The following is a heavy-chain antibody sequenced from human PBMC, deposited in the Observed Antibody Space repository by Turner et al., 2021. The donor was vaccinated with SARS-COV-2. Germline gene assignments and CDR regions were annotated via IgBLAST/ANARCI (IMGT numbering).Heavy chain of an antibody. CDR3: ARGGHYYYGLDV. Sequence: EVQLVESGGGLSQPGGSLRLSCAASGVTVSSNYMSWVRQAPGKGLEWVSAIYSGGSTFYSDSVKGRFTISRDNSKNTLYLQMNSLRAEDTAVYYCARGGHYYYGLDVWGQGTTVTVSS. D-gene: IGHD3-10*01. CDR1: GVTVSSNY. CDR2: IYSGGST. V-gene: IGHV3-53*01. J-gene: IGHJ6*02.